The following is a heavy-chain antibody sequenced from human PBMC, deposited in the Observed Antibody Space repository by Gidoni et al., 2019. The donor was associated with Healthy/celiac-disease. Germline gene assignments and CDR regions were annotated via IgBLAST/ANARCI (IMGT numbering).Heavy chain of an antibody. Sequence: QVQLVESGGGVVQPGRSLRLSCAASGFTFSSYAMHWVRQAPGKGLEWVAVISDDGSNKYYADSVKGRFTISRDNSKNTLYLQMNSLRAEDTAVYYCARDDFWSGYPHDYWGQGTLVTVSS. V-gene: IGHV3-30*04. CDR1: GFTFSSYA. D-gene: IGHD3-3*01. CDR2: ISDDGSNK. J-gene: IGHJ4*02. CDR3: ARDDFWSGYPHDY.